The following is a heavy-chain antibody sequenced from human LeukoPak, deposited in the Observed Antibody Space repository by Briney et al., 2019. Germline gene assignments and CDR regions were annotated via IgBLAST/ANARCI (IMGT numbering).Heavy chain of an antibody. CDR3: ARDLVPSQTRRDGYNFDY. CDR2: FDPEDGET. J-gene: IGHJ4*02. D-gene: IGHD5-24*01. CDR1: GYTLTELS. Sequence: ASVKVSCKVSGYTLTELSMHWVRQAPGKGLEWMGGFDPEDGETIYAQKFQGRVTMARDTSTSTVYMELSSLRSEDTAVYYCARDLVPSQTRRDGYNFDYWGQGTLVTVSS. V-gene: IGHV1-24*01.